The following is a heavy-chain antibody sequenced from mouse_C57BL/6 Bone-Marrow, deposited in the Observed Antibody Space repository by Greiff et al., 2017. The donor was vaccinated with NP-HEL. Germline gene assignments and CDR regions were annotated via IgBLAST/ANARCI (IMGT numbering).Heavy chain of an antibody. CDR2: INPNNGGT. D-gene: IGHD1-1*01. V-gene: IGHV1-22*01. Sequence: EVLLVESGPELVKPGASVKMSCKASGYTFTDYNMHWVKQSHGKSLEWIGYINPNNGGTSYNQKFKGKATLTVNKSSSTAYMELRSLTSEDSAVYYCARFITTVVDWFAYWGQGTLVTVSA. CDR1: GYTFTDYN. J-gene: IGHJ3*01. CDR3: ARFITTVVDWFAY.